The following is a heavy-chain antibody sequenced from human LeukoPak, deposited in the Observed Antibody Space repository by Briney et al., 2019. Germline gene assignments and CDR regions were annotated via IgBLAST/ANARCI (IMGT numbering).Heavy chain of an antibody. D-gene: IGHD3-10*01. CDR2: ISAYNGNT. Sequence: GASVKVSCKASGYTFTSYGISWVRQAPGQGLERMGWISAYNGNTNYAQKLQGRVTMTTDTSTSTAYMELRSLRSDDTAVYYCARETLGRITMVRGVIRGRFDPWGQGTLVTVSS. CDR1: GYTFTSYG. CDR3: ARETLGRITMVRGVIRGRFDP. V-gene: IGHV1-18*01. J-gene: IGHJ5*02.